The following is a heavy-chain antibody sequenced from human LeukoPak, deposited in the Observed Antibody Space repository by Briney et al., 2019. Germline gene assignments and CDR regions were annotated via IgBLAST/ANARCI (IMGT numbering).Heavy chain of an antibody. Sequence: GGSLRLSCAASGFTFSNAWMSWVRQAPGKGLEWISHISSSGSARYYADSVKGRFTISRDNAKNTLYLQMNSLRAEDAAVYYGVAGGDYWGQGILVTVSS. D-gene: IGHD3-3*01. CDR3: VAGGDY. J-gene: IGHJ4*02. V-gene: IGHV3-11*04. CDR1: GFTFSNAW. CDR2: ISSSGSAR.